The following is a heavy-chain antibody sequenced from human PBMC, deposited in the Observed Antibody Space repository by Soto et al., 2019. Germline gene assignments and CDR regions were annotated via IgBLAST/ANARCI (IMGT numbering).Heavy chain of an antibody. CDR2: INPSVGST. CDR1: GYTFSSYY. D-gene: IGHD6-6*01. V-gene: IGHV1-46*01. CDR3: ARGDMTARSPCID. Sequence: QVQLVQSGAEVKQPGASVMVSCRASGYTFSSYYVHWLRQAPGQGLEWLGIINPSVGSTGFAQNFQDRLTLTKDTSTNTLYMELRNLRPDDTAVYYCARGDMTARSPCIDWGQGTVVSVSS. J-gene: IGHJ4*02.